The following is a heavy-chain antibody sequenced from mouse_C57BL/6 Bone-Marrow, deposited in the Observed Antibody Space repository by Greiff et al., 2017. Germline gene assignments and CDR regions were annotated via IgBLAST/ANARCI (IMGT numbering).Heavy chain of an antibody. Sequence: QVQLQQSGAELARPGASGKLSCKASCYTFTSYVISWGKQRTGPGLEWIGEIYPRSGNTYYNEKFKGKATMTADKSSSTAYMELRSLTAEDSAVYFCARRHSNFDYWGQGTTLTVSS. CDR2: IYPRSGNT. V-gene: IGHV1-81*01. CDR1: CYTFTSYV. J-gene: IGHJ2*01. CDR3: ARRHSNFDY. D-gene: IGHD2-5*01.